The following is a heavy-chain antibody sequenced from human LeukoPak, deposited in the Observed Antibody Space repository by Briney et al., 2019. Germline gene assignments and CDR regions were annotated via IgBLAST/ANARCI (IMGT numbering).Heavy chain of an antibody. CDR3: ARDPVPATARPFDY. V-gene: IGHV3-30-3*01. CDR2: TLSDGNIK. J-gene: IGHJ4*02. D-gene: IGHD1-1*01. CDR1: GFTFSSYA. Sequence: GALRLSCAASGFTFSSYAMHWVRQAPGKGLEWVAVTLSDGNIKYYADSVKGRFTISRDNSKNTQYLQMNSLRGEDTGVYYCARDPVPATARPFDYWGQGTLVTVSS.